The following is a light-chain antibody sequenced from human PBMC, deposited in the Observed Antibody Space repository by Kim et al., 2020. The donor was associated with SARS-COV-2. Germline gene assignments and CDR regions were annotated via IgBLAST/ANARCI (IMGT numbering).Light chain of an antibody. CDR1: KWGDKY. CDR2: QDS. Sequence: SYELTQPPSVSVSPGQTASITCSGDKWGDKYACWYQQKPGQSPVLVIYQDSKRPSGIPERFSGSNSGNTATLTISGTQAMDEADYYCQAWDSSTLVFGGG. V-gene: IGLV3-1*01. J-gene: IGLJ2*01. CDR3: QAWDSSTLV.